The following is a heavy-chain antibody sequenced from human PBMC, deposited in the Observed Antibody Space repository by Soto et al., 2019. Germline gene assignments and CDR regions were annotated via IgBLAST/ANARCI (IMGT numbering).Heavy chain of an antibody. V-gene: IGHV3-21*01. J-gene: IGHJ4*02. Sequence: GGSLRLSCAASGFTFSSYSMNWVRQAPGKGLEWVSSISSSSSYIYYADSVKGRFTISRDNAKNSLYLQMNSLRAEDTAVYYCARDPRSGIVVVPAAWGQGTLVTVSS. CDR3: ARDPRSGIVVVPAA. CDR2: ISSSSSYI. D-gene: IGHD2-2*01. CDR1: GFTFSSYS.